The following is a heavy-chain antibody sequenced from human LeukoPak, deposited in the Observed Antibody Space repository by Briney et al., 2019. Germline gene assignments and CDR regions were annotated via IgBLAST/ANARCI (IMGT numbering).Heavy chain of an antibody. CDR2: IYYSGST. CDR1: GDSISSGGYS. CDR3: ARATRLGVVVTAPDY. D-gene: IGHD2-21*02. V-gene: IGHV4-30-4*07. Sequence: SETLSLTCTVSGDSISSGGYSWSWIRQPPGKGLGWIGYIYYSGSTYYNPSLKSRVTISVDTSKNQFSLKLSSVTAADTAVYYCARATRLGVVVTAPDYWGQGTLVTVSS. J-gene: IGHJ4*02.